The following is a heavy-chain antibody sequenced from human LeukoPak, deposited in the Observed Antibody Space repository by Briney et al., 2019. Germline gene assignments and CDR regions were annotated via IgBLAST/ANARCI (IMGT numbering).Heavy chain of an antibody. V-gene: IGHV4-30-4*08. CDR1: GGSISSGDYY. Sequence: SSQTLSLTCTVSGGSISSGDYYWSWIRQPPGKGLEWIGYIYHSGSTYYNPSLKSRVTISVDTSKNQFSLKLSSVTAADTAVYYCARDSADTAMALYYYYMDVWGKGTTVTVSS. D-gene: IGHD5-18*01. CDR3: ARDSADTAMALYYYYMDV. CDR2: IYHSGST. J-gene: IGHJ6*03.